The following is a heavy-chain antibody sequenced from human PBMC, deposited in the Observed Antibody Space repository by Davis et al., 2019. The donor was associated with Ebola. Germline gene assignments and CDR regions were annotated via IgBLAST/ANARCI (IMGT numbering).Heavy chain of an antibody. Sequence: PGGSLRLSCAASGFTFSSYAMHWVRQAPGKGLEWVAVISYDGSNKYYADPVKGRFTISRDNSKNTLYLQMNSLRAEDTAVYYCASNGGHDFWSGPHYYYYYMDVWGKGTTVTVSS. CDR3: ASNGGHDFWSGPHYYYYYMDV. CDR2: ISYDGSNK. J-gene: IGHJ6*03. D-gene: IGHD3-3*01. CDR1: GFTFSSYA. V-gene: IGHV3-30-3*01.